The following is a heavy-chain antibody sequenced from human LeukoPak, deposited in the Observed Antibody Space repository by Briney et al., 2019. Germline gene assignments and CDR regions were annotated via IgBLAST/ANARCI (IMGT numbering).Heavy chain of an antibody. J-gene: IGHJ4*02. Sequence: GGSLRLSCAASGFTFSSYSMNWVRQAPGKGLEWVSSISSSSSYIYYADSVKGRFTISRDNAKNSLYLQMNSLRAEDTAVYYCAKQYCSGGSCGLDYWGQGTLVTVSS. D-gene: IGHD2-15*01. CDR3: AKQYCSGGSCGLDY. V-gene: IGHV3-21*04. CDR1: GFTFSSYS. CDR2: ISSSSSYI.